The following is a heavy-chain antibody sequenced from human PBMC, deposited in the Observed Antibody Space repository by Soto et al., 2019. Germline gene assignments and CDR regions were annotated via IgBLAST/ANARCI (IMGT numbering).Heavy chain of an antibody. V-gene: IGHV4-39*01. CDR1: GGSISSSSYY. J-gene: IGHJ5*02. Sequence: SETLSLTCTVSGGSISSSSYYWGWIRQPPGKGLKWIGSIYYSGSTYYNPSLKSRVTISVDTSKNQFSLKLSSVTAADTAVYYCATTVRGVINWFDPWGQGTLVTVSS. CDR2: IYYSGST. D-gene: IGHD3-10*01. CDR3: ATTVRGVINWFDP.